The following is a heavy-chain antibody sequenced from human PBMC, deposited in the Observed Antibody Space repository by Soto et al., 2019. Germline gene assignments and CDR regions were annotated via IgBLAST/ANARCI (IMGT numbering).Heavy chain of an antibody. CDR1: GYTFTAYY. CDR2: INPNSGGT. Sequence: QVQLVQSGAEVKKPGASVKVSCKASGYTFTAYYMHWVRQAPGQGLEWMGWINPNSGGTYHAQNFQGRVTMTRDTYTTTAYMELASLRSDDTDVYYCARGGGRGYNELDPWGHGTLVIVSS. D-gene: IGHD5-12*01. J-gene: IGHJ5*02. CDR3: ARGGGRGYNELDP. V-gene: IGHV1-2*02.